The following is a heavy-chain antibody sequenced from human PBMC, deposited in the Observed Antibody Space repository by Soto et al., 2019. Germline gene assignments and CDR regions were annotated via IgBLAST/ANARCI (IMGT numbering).Heavy chain of an antibody. Sequence: EVRLVESGGGLVQPGGSQRLSCAASGFIVSGIFMTWVRQVPGKGPEWVSTLSSDDKTYYADSVRGRFTISRDSSKNTLFLQMNTLRAEDTAVYHCARDIFGGSYDFWHGGQGTLVTVSS. V-gene: IGHV3-66*01. CDR3: ARDIFGGSYDFWH. CDR2: LSSDDKT. CDR1: GFIVSGIF. J-gene: IGHJ4*02. D-gene: IGHD3-3*01.